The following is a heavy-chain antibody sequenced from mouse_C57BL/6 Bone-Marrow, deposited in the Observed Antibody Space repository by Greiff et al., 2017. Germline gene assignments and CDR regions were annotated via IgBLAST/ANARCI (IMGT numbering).Heavy chain of an antibody. Sequence: VQLKQSGAELVRPGASVKLSCTASGFNIKDDYMPWVKQRPEQGLEWIGWIDPENGDTEYASKFQGKATITADTSSNTAYLQLSSLTSEDTDVYYCTTYNNPYYARDYWGQGTSVTVSS. CDR2: IDPENGDT. CDR1: GFNIKDDY. J-gene: IGHJ4*01. D-gene: IGHD1-3*01. V-gene: IGHV14-4*01. CDR3: TTYNNPYYARDY.